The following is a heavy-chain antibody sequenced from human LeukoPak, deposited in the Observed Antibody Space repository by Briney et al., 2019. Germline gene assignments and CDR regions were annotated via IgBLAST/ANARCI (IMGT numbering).Heavy chain of an antibody. V-gene: IGHV1-24*01. D-gene: IGHD3-10*01. CDR3: ATDSPLLWFGDYAFDI. J-gene: IGHJ3*02. CDR2: FDPEDGET. Sequence: ASVKVSCKVSGYTLTELSMHWVRQAPGKGLEWMGGFDPEDGETIYAQKFQGRVTMTEDTSTDTAYMELSSLRSEDTAVYYCATDSPLLWFGDYAFDIWGQGTMVTVSS. CDR1: GYTLTELS.